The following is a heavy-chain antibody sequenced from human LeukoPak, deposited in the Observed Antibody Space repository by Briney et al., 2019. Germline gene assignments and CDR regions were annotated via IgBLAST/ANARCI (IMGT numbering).Heavy chain of an antibody. V-gene: IGHV3-30*01. J-gene: IGHJ4*02. Sequence: GRSLRLSCATSGFTFSGCAMHWVRQAPGKGLEWVALISYDGSNKYYGDSVKGRFTISRDNSKNTLSLQMNSLRAEDTAVYYCTRVGRAWQPLGYFFDYWGQGTLVTVSS. CDR1: GFTFSGCA. CDR2: ISYDGSNK. CDR3: TRVGRAWQPLGYFFDY. D-gene: IGHD5-12*01.